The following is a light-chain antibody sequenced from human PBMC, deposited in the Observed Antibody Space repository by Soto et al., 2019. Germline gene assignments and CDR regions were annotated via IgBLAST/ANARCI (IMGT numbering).Light chain of an antibody. Sequence: DIQMTQSPSSVSASVVDRVTSTCRASQGVSTWLAWYQQKPGKAPNLLIYTASSLQSGVPSRFSGSGSGTDFTLTINGLQPEDFATYYCHQAASFPITFGQGTRLEIK. CDR1: QGVSTW. CDR2: TAS. V-gene: IGKV1-12*01. J-gene: IGKJ5*01. CDR3: HQAASFPIT.